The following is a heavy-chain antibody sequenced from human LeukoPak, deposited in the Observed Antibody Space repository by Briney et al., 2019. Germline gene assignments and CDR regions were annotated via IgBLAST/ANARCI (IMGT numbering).Heavy chain of an antibody. CDR2: INHSGST. CDR1: GGSFSGYY. Sequence: SETLSLTCAVYGGSFSGYYWSWIRQPPGKGLEWIGEINHSGSTNYNPSLKSRVTISVDTSKNQFSLKLSSVTAADTAVYYCARARLIVGALIDWDVRYYFDYWGQGTLVTVSS. V-gene: IGHV4-34*01. CDR3: ARARLIVGALIDWDVRYYFDY. J-gene: IGHJ4*02. D-gene: IGHD1-26*01.